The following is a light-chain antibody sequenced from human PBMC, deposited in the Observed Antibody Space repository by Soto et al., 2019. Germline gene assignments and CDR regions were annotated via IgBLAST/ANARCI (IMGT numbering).Light chain of an antibody. J-gene: IGKJ1*01. V-gene: IGKV3D-15*01. Sequence: EIVMTQSPATLSVSPGERATLSCRASQSVSSNLAWYQQKPGQAPRLLIYGASIRATGIPARLSGSGSGTEFTLTISSLQSEDFAVYYCQQYNNWLKTFGQGTKVDIK. CDR2: GAS. CDR1: QSVSSN. CDR3: QQYNNWLKT.